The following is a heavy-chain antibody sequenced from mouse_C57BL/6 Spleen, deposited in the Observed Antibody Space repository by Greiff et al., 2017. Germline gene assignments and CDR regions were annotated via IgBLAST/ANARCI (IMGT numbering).Heavy chain of an antibody. CDR2: IYPRDGST. V-gene: IGHV1-85*01. CDR3: TRYGYDGGFAD. CDR1: GYTFPSYD. J-gene: IGHJ3*01. D-gene: IGHD2-2*01. Sequence: VQLQQSGPELVKPGASVKLSCKASGYTFPSYDINWVKQRPGQGLEWIGWIYPRDGSTTYNEKFTGTAQLTVSTSSCPAYKELNRLTSEDSVVNFCTRYGYDGGFADWGQGTLVTVSA.